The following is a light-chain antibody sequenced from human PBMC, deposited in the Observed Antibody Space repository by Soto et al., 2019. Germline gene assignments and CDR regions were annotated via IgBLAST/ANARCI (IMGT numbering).Light chain of an antibody. CDR3: QQYGSSSWT. Sequence: EIVLTQSPATLSLSPGERATLSCRASQSVSSSYLAWCQQKPGQDPRSLIYGASSRATGIPDRFSGSGSGTDFTLTISRLEPEDFAVYYCQQYGSSSWTFGQGTKVDIK. CDR1: QSVSSSY. J-gene: IGKJ1*01. CDR2: GAS. V-gene: IGKV3-20*01.